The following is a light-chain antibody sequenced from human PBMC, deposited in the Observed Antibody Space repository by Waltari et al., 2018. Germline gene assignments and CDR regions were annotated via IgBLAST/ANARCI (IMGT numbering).Light chain of an antibody. V-gene: IGKV1-33*01. Sequence: DIQMTQSPSSLSASVGDRVTITCQASHDIINYLNWYQQKPGKAPKLLIYDSSNLETGVPSRFSGSGSGTDFTFTISSLQSEDIATYYCQQYNNIPQTFGPGTRVEIK. J-gene: IGKJ3*01. CDR1: HDIINY. CDR2: DSS. CDR3: QQYNNIPQT.